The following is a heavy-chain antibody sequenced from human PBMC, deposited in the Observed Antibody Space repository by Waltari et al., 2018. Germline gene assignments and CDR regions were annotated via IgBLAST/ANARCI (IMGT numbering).Heavy chain of an antibody. D-gene: IGHD5-12*01. V-gene: IGHV1-8*03. CDR1: GYTFTSYD. Sequence: QVQLVQSGAEVKKPGAAVKVSCKASGYTFTSYDINWVRQATGQGLEWRGWMNTDSGNTGYAQKFQGRVTITRNTSMSTAYMELSSLRSEDTAVYYCAREGLRFPAGFDPWGQGTLVTVSS. CDR3: AREGLRFPAGFDP. CDR2: MNTDSGNT. J-gene: IGHJ5*02.